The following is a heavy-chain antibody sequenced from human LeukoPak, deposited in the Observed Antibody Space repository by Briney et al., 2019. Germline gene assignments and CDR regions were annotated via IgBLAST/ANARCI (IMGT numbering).Heavy chain of an antibody. CDR3: ARNGIVGAGYYFDY. Sequence: GGSLRLSCVASGFTFTSSAMSWVRQAPGKGLEWVSSISSSSSYIYYADSVKGRFSISRDNAKKSLYLQMNLLRAEDTAVYYCARNGIVGAGYYFDYWGQGTLVTVSS. V-gene: IGHV3-21*01. CDR2: ISSSSSYI. CDR1: GFTFTSSA. D-gene: IGHD1-26*01. J-gene: IGHJ4*02.